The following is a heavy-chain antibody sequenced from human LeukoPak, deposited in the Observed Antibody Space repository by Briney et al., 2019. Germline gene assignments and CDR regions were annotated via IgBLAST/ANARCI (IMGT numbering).Heavy chain of an antibody. Sequence: PGGSLRLSCAASGFTFDDYAMHWVRQAPGKGLEWVSGISWNSGSIGYADSVKGRFTISRDNAKNSLYLQMNSLRAEDTALYYCARWIAVAEIPSGGMDVWGQGTTVTVSS. J-gene: IGHJ6*02. CDR2: ISWNSGSI. D-gene: IGHD6-19*01. CDR1: GFTFDDYA. V-gene: IGHV3-9*01. CDR3: ARWIAVAEIPSGGMDV.